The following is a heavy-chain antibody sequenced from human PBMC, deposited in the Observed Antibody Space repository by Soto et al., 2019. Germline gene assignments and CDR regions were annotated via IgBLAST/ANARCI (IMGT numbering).Heavy chain of an antibody. Sequence: PGGSLRLSCAASGFTFSSYSMNWVRQAPGKGLEWVSSISSSSSYIYYADSVKGRFTISRDNAKNSLYLQMNSLRAEDTAVYYCARILSIADLRYKTGFDYWGQGTLVTVSS. D-gene: IGHD6-6*01. J-gene: IGHJ4*02. CDR2: ISSSSSYI. CDR3: ARILSIADLRYKTGFDY. CDR1: GFTFSSYS. V-gene: IGHV3-21*01.